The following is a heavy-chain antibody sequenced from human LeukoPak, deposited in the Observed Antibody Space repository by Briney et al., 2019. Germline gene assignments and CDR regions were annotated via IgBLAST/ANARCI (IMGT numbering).Heavy chain of an antibody. D-gene: IGHD3-22*01. CDR3: ARVRSSGYFDY. CDR2: ISSSSSYI. V-gene: IGHV3-21*04. J-gene: IGHJ4*02. CDR1: GFTFSSYS. Sequence: AGGSLRLSCAASGFTFSSYSMNWVRQAPGKGLEWVSSISSSSSYIYYADSVKGRFTISRDNDQNKVLLQMNRLRVEDTARYYCARVRSSGYFDYWGQGILVTVSS.